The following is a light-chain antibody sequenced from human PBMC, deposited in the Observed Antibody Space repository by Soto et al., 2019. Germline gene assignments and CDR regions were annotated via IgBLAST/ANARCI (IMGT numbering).Light chain of an antibody. J-gene: IGLJ3*02. CDR2: EVT. V-gene: IGLV2-8*01. CDR3: SSYAGSNNFV. CDR1: SSDVGGYNY. Sequence: QSALTQPPSASGSPGQSITISCTGTSSDVGGYNYVSWYQQHPGKVPKLMIYEVTKRPSGVPERFSGSKSGNTASLTVSGLQAEDEADYCGSSYAGSNNFVFGGGTKLTVL.